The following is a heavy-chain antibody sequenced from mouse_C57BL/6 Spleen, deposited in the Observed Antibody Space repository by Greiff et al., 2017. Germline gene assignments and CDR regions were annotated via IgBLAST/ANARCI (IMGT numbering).Heavy chain of an antibody. CDR3: AREGAQPFAY. D-gene: IGHD3-2*02. V-gene: IGHV1-80*01. CDR1: GYAFSSYW. CDR2: IYPGDGDT. Sequence: QVQLKQSGAELVKPGASVKISCKASGYAFSSYWMNWVKQRPGKGLEWIGQIYPGDGDTNYNGKFKGKATLTAAKSSSTAYMQLSSLTSEDSAVYFCAREGAQPFAYWGQGTLVTVSA. J-gene: IGHJ3*01.